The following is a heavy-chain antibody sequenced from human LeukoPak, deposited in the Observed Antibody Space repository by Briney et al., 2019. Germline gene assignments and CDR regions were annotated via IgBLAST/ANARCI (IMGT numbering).Heavy chain of an antibody. V-gene: IGHV3-23*01. CDR3: AKHKYSSSWYYFEY. CDR1: GFTFDDYG. CDR2: ISGNGVST. Sequence: GGSLRLSCAASGFTFDDYGMSWVRQAPGKGLEWVSAISGNGVSTYYTDSVKGRFTISRDNSKNTLYLQMNSLRAEDTAVYYCAKHKYSSSWYYFEYWGRGTLVTVSS. J-gene: IGHJ4*02. D-gene: IGHD6-13*01.